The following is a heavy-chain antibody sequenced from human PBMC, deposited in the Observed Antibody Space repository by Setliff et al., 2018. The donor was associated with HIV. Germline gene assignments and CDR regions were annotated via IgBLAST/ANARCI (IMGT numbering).Heavy chain of an antibody. CDR2: IDYNGRS. Sequence: PSETLSLTCTVSGGSISSHYWSWIRQPPGKGLEWIGYIDYNGRSIYNPSLESRVTMSLDTSKNQFSLRLSSVTAADTAIYYCARRTIWGDAFDIWGQGTMVTVSS. CDR1: GGSISSHY. V-gene: IGHV4-59*08. J-gene: IGHJ3*02. D-gene: IGHD3-16*01. CDR3: ARRTIWGDAFDI.